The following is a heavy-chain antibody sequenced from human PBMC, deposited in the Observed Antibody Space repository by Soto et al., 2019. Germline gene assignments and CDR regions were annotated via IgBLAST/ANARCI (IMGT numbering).Heavy chain of an antibody. CDR1: GFIFSRYS. Sequence: PGGSLRLSCAVSGFIFSRYSMNWVRQAPGKGLEWVANIKQDGSEKYYVDSVKGRFTISRDNAKNSLYLQMNSLRAEDTAVYYCARDLASTTIPNYWGQGTLVTVSS. D-gene: IGHD4-17*01. J-gene: IGHJ4*02. CDR3: ARDLASTTIPNY. V-gene: IGHV3-7*04. CDR2: IKQDGSEK.